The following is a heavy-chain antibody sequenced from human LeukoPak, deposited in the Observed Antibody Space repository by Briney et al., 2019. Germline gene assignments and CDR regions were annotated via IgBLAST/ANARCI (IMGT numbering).Heavy chain of an antibody. D-gene: IGHD3-22*01. J-gene: IGHJ4*02. CDR2: IYTSGST. V-gene: IGHV4-4*07. Sequence: SETLSLICTVSGGSIRSSYWSWFRQPAGKGLEWIGRIYTSGSTNYNPSLKSRVTMSLDTSKNHFSLNLRSVTAADTAVYFCATDDYDSAVYSYWGQGTLVTVSS. CDR1: GGSIRSSY. CDR3: ATDDYDSAVYSY.